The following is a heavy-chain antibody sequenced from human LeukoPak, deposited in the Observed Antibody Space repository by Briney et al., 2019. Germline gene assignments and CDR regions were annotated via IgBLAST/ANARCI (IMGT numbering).Heavy chain of an antibody. Sequence: GGSQRLSCAASGFKFSDHYIDWXXXXXXXXXXXXXXSRNKASSYIPEYAASVEGRFTISRDVSESSLYLQMNSLRTEDTAVYYCGRIAINANNGMDVWGQGTTVTVSS. CDR1: GFKFSDHY. CDR3: GRIAINANNGMDV. D-gene: IGHD1/OR15-1a*01. J-gene: IGHJ6*02. CDR2: SRNKASSYIP. V-gene: IGHV3-72*01.